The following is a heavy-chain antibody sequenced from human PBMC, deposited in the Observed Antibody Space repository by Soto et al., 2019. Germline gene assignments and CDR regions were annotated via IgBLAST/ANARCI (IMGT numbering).Heavy chain of an antibody. V-gene: IGHV3-23*01. CDR1: GFTFSSYA. D-gene: IGHD3-3*01. Sequence: GGSLRLSCAASGFTFSSYAMSWVRQAPGKGLEWVSAISGSGGSTYYADSVKGRFTISRDNSKNTLYLQMNSLRAEDTAVYYCAKGLAIFGVVILYFDYWGQGTLVTVSS. CDR2: ISGSGGST. CDR3: AKGLAIFGVVILYFDY. J-gene: IGHJ4*02.